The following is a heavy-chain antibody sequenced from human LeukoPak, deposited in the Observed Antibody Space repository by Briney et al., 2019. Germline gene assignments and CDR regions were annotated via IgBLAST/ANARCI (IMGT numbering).Heavy chain of an antibody. V-gene: IGHV3-48*01. CDR1: GFTFSSYS. Sequence: PGGSLRLSCAASGFTFSSYSMNWVRQAPGKGLEWVSYISGSYSTIYYADSVKGRFTASRDNAKTSLYLQMNSLRAEDTAVYYCARDTLGGSGYLFDYWGQGTLVTVSS. CDR3: ARDTLGGSGYLFDY. D-gene: IGHD3-22*01. CDR2: ISGSYSTI. J-gene: IGHJ4*02.